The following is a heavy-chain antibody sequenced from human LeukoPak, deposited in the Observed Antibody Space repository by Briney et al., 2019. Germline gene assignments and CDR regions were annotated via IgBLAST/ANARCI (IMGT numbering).Heavy chain of an antibody. Sequence: SGPTLVKPTQTLTLTCTFSGFSLTTSEVGVGWIRQPPGKALDWLALIYWDDDKRYSPSLKSRLAITKDTSKNQVVLTMTNMDPVDTATYYCAHRLWAGTTFDSWGQGILVTVSS. J-gene: IGHJ4*02. CDR3: AHRLWAGTTFDS. CDR2: IYWDDDK. D-gene: IGHD1-7*01. V-gene: IGHV2-5*02. CDR1: GFSLTTSEVG.